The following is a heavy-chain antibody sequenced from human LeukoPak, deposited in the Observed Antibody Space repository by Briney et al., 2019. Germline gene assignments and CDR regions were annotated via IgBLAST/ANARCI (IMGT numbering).Heavy chain of an antibody. D-gene: IGHD3-3*01. CDR1: GFTFSTYW. Sequence: QTGGSLRLSCAASGFTFSTYWMTWVRQAPGKGLEWVANIKQDGSEKYYVDSVKGRFTISRDNANKSRYLQMNSLRAEDTAVYYCARDRNTDFWSGYYTNYFDYWGQGTLVTVSS. V-gene: IGHV3-7*01. CDR3: ARDRNTDFWSGYYTNYFDY. J-gene: IGHJ4*02. CDR2: IKQDGSEK.